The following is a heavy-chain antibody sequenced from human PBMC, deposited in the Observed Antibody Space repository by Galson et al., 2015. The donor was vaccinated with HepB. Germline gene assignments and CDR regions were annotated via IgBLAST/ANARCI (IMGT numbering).Heavy chain of an antibody. J-gene: IGHJ4*02. CDR1: GFTFSSCA. CDR3: AKSISASCYAPVDY. Sequence: SLRLSCAASGFTFSSCAMSWVRQAPGRGLEWVSVISGSDDNTYYADSVKGQFTISRDNSKNTLFLEMNSLRAEDTAIYYCAKSISASCYAPVDYWGQGTLVTVSS. CDR2: ISGSDDNT. V-gene: IGHV3-23*01. D-gene: IGHD2-2*01.